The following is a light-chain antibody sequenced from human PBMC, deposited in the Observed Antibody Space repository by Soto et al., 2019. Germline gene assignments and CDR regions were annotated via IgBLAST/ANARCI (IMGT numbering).Light chain of an antibody. V-gene: IGLV2-14*03. Sequence: QSALTQPASVSGSPGQSITISCTGTSSDVGGFNYVSCYQQHPGKAPKLMIYDVTNRPSGVSYRFTGSKSGNTASLTISGLQAEDEADYYCNSYTSSSTYVFGTGTQLTV. CDR2: DVT. CDR3: NSYTSSSTYV. CDR1: SSDVGGFNY. J-gene: IGLJ1*01.